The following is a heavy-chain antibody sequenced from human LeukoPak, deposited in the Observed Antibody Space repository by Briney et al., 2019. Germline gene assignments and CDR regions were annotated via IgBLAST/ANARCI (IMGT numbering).Heavy chain of an antibody. CDR3: VSFYETY. J-gene: IGHJ4*02. Sequence: GGSLRLSCAASGNYWMHWVRHAPGKGLMWVSHINSDGSWTSYADSVKGRFTISKDNAKNTVYLQMNSLRAEDTAVYYCVSFYETYWGRGTLVTVSS. V-gene: IGHV3-74*01. D-gene: IGHD2/OR15-2a*01. CDR2: INSDGSWT. CDR1: GNYW.